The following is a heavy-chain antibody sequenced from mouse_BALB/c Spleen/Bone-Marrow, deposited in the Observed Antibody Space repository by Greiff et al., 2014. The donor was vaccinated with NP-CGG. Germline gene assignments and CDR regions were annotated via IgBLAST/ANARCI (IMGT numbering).Heavy chain of an antibody. D-gene: IGHD1-2*01. J-gene: IGHJ1*01. V-gene: IGHV7-3*02. CDR3: ARDRTTATLYWYFDV. CDR2: ISNKANGYTT. Sequence: EVHLVESGGGLVQPGGSLRLSCATSGFTFTDYYMSWVRQPPGKALEWLGFISNKANGYTTEYSASVKGRFTISRDNSQSILYLQMNTLRAEDSATYYCARDRTTATLYWYFDVWGAGTTVTVSS. CDR1: GFTFTDYY.